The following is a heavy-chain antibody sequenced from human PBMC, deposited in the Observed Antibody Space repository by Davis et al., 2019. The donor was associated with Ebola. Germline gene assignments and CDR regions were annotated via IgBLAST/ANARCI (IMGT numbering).Heavy chain of an antibody. V-gene: IGHV3-64*04. D-gene: IGHD5-18*01. CDR2: ITNNGGST. CDR1: GFMFSSYA. J-gene: IGHJ6*04. Sequence: GESLKISCSVSGFMFSSYAMHWVRQAPGKGLQYVSGITNNGGSTYYADSVKGRFTISRDNSQNTLYLQMNSLRPEDTALYYCARDMNTAMVLYDYGLDVWGKGTTVTVSS. CDR3: ARDMNTAMVLYDYGLDV.